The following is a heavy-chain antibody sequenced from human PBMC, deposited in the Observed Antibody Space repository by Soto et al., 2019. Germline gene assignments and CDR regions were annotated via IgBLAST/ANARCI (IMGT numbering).Heavy chain of an antibody. V-gene: IGHV3-30-3*01. CDR3: ARDQFPSSGWLH. Sequence: GGSLRLSCAASGFTFSSYAMHWVRQAPGKGLEWVAVISYDGSNKYYADSVKGRFTISRDNSKNTLYLQMNSLRAEDTAVYYCARDQFPSSGWLHCGQGTLVTVS. CDR2: ISYDGSNK. CDR1: GFTFSSYA. D-gene: IGHD6-19*01. J-gene: IGHJ4*02.